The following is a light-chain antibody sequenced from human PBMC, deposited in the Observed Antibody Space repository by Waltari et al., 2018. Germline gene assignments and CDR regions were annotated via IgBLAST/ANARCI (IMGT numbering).Light chain of an antibody. CDR1: QSISSW. V-gene: IGKV1-5*03. CDR2: KAA. CDR3: QQYKSFPWT. J-gene: IGKJ1*01. Sequence: DIQMTQSPSTLSASVGDRVTITCRASQSISSWLSWYQQKVGRAPKLLIYKAANLEAGVPSRFSGSGSGTDFTLTISSLQPDDFASYYCQQYKSFPWTFGQGTKVEI.